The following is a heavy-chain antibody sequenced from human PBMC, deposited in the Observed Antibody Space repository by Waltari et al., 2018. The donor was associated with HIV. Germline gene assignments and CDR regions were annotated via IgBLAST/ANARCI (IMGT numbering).Heavy chain of an antibody. V-gene: IGHV4-39*01. CDR1: GGSIITSDYF. CDR3: ARQRYSSGSYRGYFDP. D-gene: IGHD3-10*01. CDR2: ICYTGTT. Sequence: QLQLQESGPGLVKPSETLSLPCAVSGGSIITSDYFWAWVRQPPGKDLEWIGTICYTGTTNYNPSLKSRVTISVDTSNNQFSLRLNSVTAADTAVYYCARQRYSSGSYRGYFDPWGQGTLVSVSS. J-gene: IGHJ5*02.